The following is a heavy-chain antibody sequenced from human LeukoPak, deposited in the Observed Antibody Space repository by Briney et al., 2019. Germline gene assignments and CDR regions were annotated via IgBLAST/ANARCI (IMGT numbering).Heavy chain of an antibody. CDR1: GVSVSSGSYY. D-gene: IGHD3-9*01. Sequence: SETLSLTCTVSGVSVSSGSYYWSWIRQPPGKGLEWIGYIYYSGSTNYNPSLKSRVTISVDTSKNQFSLKLSSVTAADTAVYYCARGPRLRYFDWLFEVGFDYWGQGTLVTISS. CDR2: IYYSGST. CDR3: ARGPRLRYFDWLFEVGFDY. J-gene: IGHJ4*02. V-gene: IGHV4-61*01.